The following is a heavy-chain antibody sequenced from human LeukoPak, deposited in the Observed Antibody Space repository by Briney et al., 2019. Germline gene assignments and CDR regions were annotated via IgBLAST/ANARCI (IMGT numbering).Heavy chain of an antibody. CDR3: AKEVSYYYYYYMDV. J-gene: IGHJ6*03. CDR1: GFAFSSYA. Sequence: GGSLRLSCAASGFAFSSYAMSWVRQAPGKGLEWVSAISGSGGSTYYADSVKGRFTISRDNSKNTLYLQMNSLRAEDTAVYYCAKEVSYYYYYYMDVWGKGTTVTISS. CDR2: ISGSGGST. V-gene: IGHV3-23*01.